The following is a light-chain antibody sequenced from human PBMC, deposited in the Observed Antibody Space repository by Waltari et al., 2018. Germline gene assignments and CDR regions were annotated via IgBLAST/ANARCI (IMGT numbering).Light chain of an antibody. CDR3: QQDGSSLGT. CDR2: GAT. V-gene: IGKV3-20*01. Sequence: ENVLTQSPGTLSLSPGERATLPCRAGQSVRSNYLACYQKKPGQAPRLLIDGATSRATGIPDRCGGRASGTVFTLTISRVDPEDVAFYCWQQDGSSLGTFGQGTKVEI. CDR1: QSVRSNY. J-gene: IGKJ1*01.